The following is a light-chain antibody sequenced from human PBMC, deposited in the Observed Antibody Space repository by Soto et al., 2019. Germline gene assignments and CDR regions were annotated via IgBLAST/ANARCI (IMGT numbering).Light chain of an antibody. V-gene: IGLV1-44*01. J-gene: IGLJ1*01. CDR1: RSNIGSNS. CDR2: IND. CDR3: ASWDDRLKGYV. Sequence: QSVLTQPPSVSGTSGQRVIISCSGSRSNIGSNSVNWYQQLPGTAPKLLIYINDQRPSGVPDRFSGSTSGTSVSLAISGLQSEDEADYYCASWDDRLKGYVFGNGTKVTAL.